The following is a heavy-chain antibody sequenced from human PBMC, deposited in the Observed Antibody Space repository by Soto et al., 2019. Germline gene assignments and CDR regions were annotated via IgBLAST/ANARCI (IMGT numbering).Heavy chain of an antibody. CDR1: GYSISSGYY. CDR3: ARVIDNRSGWAYYYYGMDV. V-gene: IGHV4-38-2*01. Sequence: SETLSLTCAVSGYSISSGYYWGWIRQPPGKGLEWIGSIYHSGSTYYNPSLKSRVTISVDTSKNQFSLKLSSVTAADTAVYYCARVIDNRSGWAYYYYGMDVWGQGTTVTVSS. CDR2: IYHSGST. J-gene: IGHJ6*02. D-gene: IGHD6-19*01.